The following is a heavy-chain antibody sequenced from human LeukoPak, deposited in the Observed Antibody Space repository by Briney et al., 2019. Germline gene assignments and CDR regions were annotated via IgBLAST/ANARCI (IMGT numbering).Heavy chain of an antibody. Sequence: SGTLSLTCAVSGGSISTNNWWTWVRQPPGKGLEWIGEIHHSGSTDYNPSLKSRVTISVDTSKNQFSLKLSSVTAADTAVYYCARGRYYFDYWGQGTLVTVSS. V-gene: IGHV4-4*02. CDR3: ARGRYYFDY. CDR1: GGSISTNNW. CDR2: IHHSGST. J-gene: IGHJ4*02.